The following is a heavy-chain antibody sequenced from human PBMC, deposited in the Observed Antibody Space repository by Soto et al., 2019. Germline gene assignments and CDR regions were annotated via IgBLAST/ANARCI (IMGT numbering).Heavy chain of an antibody. J-gene: IGHJ6*04. D-gene: IGHD3-22*01. V-gene: IGHV1-18*01. CDR1: GYTFTSYG. CDR3: ARGDDSSAYRKYGLAV. CDR2: ISAYNGNT. Sequence: ASVKVSCKASGYTFTSYGISWVRQAPGQGLEWMGWISAYNGNTNYAQKLQGRVTMTRDTSTSTAYMELRSLRSEDTAVYYCARGDDSSAYRKYGLAVWGKGTTVTVSS.